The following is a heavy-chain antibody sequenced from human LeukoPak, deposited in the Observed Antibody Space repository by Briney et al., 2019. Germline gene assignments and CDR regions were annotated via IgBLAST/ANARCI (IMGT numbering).Heavy chain of an antibody. CDR1: GFTFSDYG. J-gene: IGHJ4*02. CDR3: AKPRRVEMATNYLDY. D-gene: IGHD5-24*01. V-gene: IGHV3-30*02. Sequence: PGGSLRLSCFASGFTFSDYGMHRVRQAPGKGLEWVAFIRYDGSNKYYADSVKGRSTISRDNSKNTLYLQMNSLRAEDTAVYYCAKPRRVEMATNYLDYWGQGTLVTVSS. CDR2: IRYDGSNK.